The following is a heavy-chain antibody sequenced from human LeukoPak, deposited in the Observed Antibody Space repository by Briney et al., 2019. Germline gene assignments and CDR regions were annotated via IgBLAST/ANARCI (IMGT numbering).Heavy chain of an antibody. V-gene: IGHV3-20*04. CDR2: TNRRGDIT. J-gene: IGHJ6*04. CDR3: AELGITMIGGV. CDR1: GYTFGDYG. Sequence: GGSLRLSCAASGYTFGDYGMSWVRQVPGKGLEWVSGTNRRGDITGYADFVKGRFTISRDNAKNSLYLQMNSLRAEDTAVYYCAELGITMIGGVWGKGTTVTFSS. D-gene: IGHD3-10*02.